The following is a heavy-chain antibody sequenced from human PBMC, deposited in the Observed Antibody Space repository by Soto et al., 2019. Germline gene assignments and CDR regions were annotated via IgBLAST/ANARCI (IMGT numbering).Heavy chain of an antibody. V-gene: IGHV4-30-4*01. J-gene: IGHJ4*02. CDR1: GGSISSGEYY. CDR3: ARDEDSSGYDY. CDR2: IYYSGST. Sequence: QVQLQESGPGLVKPSQTLSLTCTVSGGSISSGEYYWSWIRQPPGKGLEWIGYIYYSGSTYYNPSLKSXXTXSXXTSKNQFSLKLSSVTAADTAVYYCARDEDSSGYDYWGQGTLVTVSS. D-gene: IGHD3-22*01.